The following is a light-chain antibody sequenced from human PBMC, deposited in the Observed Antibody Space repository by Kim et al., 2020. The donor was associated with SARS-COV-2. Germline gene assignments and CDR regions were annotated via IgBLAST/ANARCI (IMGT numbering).Light chain of an antibody. V-gene: IGLV2-23*02. CDR2: EVS. Sequence: QSALTQPASVSGSPGQSITISCTGTSSDVVSYNLVSWYQQHPGKAPKLMIYEVSKRPSGVSTRSSGSKSGNTASLTISELQAEDEADYYCCSYAGSNTFVFGGGTQLTVL. CDR3: CSYAGSNTFV. J-gene: IGLJ2*01. CDR1: SSDVVSYNL.